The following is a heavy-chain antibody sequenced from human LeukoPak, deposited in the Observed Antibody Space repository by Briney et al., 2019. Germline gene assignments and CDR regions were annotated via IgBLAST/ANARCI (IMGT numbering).Heavy chain of an antibody. V-gene: IGHV3-30*04. CDR2: ISYDGSNK. CDR3: ARDRYSSSCFDY. Sequence: GRSLRLSCAASGFTFSSYAMHWVRQAPGKGLEWVAVISYDGSNKYYADSVKGRFTISRDNSKNTPYLQMNSLRAEDTAVYYCARDRYSSSCFDYWGQGTLVTVSS. J-gene: IGHJ4*02. CDR1: GFTFSSYA. D-gene: IGHD6-13*01.